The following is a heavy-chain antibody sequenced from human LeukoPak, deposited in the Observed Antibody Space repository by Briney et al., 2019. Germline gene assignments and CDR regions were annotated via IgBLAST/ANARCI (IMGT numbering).Heavy chain of an antibody. D-gene: IGHD1-26*01. V-gene: IGHV3-23*01. CDR3: ATILVGAISK. J-gene: IGHJ4*02. CDR1: GFTFSSYA. Sequence: GGSLRLSCAASGFTFSSYAMSWVRQAPGKGLEWVSAISGSGGSTYYADSVKGRFTTSRDNSKNTLYLQMNSLSAEDTAVYYCATILVGAISKWGQGTPVTVSS. CDR2: ISGSGGST.